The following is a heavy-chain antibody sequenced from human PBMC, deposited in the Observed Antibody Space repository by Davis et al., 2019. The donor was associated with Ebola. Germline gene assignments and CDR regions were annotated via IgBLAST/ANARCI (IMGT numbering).Heavy chain of an antibody. Sequence: AASVKVSCKASGYTFTGYYMHWVRQAPGQGLEWMGWINPNCGGTNYAQKFQGRVTMTRDTSITTAYMELSRLRSDDTAVYYCARDGSTSDQKSGELDYWGQGPLVTVSS. J-gene: IGHJ4*02. V-gene: IGHV1-2*02. D-gene: IGHD7-27*01. CDR3: ARDGSTSDQKSGELDY. CDR1: GYTFTGYY. CDR2: INPNCGGT.